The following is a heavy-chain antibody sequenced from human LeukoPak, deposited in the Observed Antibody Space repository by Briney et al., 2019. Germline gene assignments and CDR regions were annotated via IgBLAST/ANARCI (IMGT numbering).Heavy chain of an antibody. CDR3: ANGIFLPYFDY. J-gene: IGHJ4*02. CDR2: ISDDGGNT. V-gene: IGHV3-23*01. D-gene: IGHD2-15*01. CDR1: GFTFSSYA. Sequence: PGGSLRLSCAASGFTFSSYAMSWVRQAPGKGLEWVSVISDDGGNTYYADSVKGRFTISRDNSKNTLFLLMNSLRAEDTAVYYCANGIFLPYFDYWGQGTLVTVSS.